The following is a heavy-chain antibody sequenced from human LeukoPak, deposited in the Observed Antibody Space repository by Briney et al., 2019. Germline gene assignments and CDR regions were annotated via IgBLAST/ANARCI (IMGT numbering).Heavy chain of an antibody. CDR1: GYNFIDYY. J-gene: IGHJ4*02. Sequence: ASVKVSCKTSGYNFIDYYIHWVRQAPGQGLEWVGRIDPVSGGTHYAQRFQVRVTMTRDTSISTVYMEMSGLKSDDTALYYCARAAGPYTTSRFHCWGQGTLVTVSS. CDR2: IDPVSGGT. D-gene: IGHD2-2*01. CDR3: ARAAGPYTTSRFHC. V-gene: IGHV1-2*02.